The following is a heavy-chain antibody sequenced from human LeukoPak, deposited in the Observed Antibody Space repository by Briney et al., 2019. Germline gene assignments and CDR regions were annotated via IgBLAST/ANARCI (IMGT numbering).Heavy chain of an antibody. CDR2: INHSGST. Sequence: PSETLSLTCAVYGGSFSGYYWSWIRQPPGKGLEWIGEINHSGSTNYNPSLKSRVTISVDTSKNQFSLKLSSVTAADTAVYYCARHGVGLGLRSQIDYWGQGTLVTVSS. CDR3: ARHGVGLGLRSQIDY. J-gene: IGHJ4*02. D-gene: IGHD3-16*01. V-gene: IGHV4-34*01. CDR1: GGSFSGYY.